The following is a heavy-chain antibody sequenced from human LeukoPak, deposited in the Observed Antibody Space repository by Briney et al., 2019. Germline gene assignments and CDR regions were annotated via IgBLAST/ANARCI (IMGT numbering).Heavy chain of an antibody. J-gene: IGHJ4*02. D-gene: IGHD1-1*01. CDR1: GCSFTYYW. V-gene: IGHV5-51*01. Sequence: GESLQTSFKGSGCSFTYYWIGWVRPMPGKGVEWMGIIYPGDSDTRYRPSFQGQVTISVDRSISTAYLQWSSLKASDTAMYYCARQDGNSKYYFDYWGQGTLVTVSS. CDR3: ARQDGNSKYYFDY. CDR2: IYPGDSDT.